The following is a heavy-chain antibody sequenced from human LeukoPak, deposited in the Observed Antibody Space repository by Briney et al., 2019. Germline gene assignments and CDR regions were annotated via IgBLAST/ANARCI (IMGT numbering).Heavy chain of an antibody. CDR1: GFRFSAYG. D-gene: IGHD4-17*01. CDR2: LSANGSVA. Sequence: GGSLRLSCDASGFRFSAYGMSWVRQAPGQGLEWVSGLSANGSVAFYARSVRGRFTISRDNSKNTLHLQMSSLRADDSALYYWARFDDYGEYWGQGTLVIVSS. J-gene: IGHJ4*02. V-gene: IGHV3-23*01. CDR3: ARFDDYGEY.